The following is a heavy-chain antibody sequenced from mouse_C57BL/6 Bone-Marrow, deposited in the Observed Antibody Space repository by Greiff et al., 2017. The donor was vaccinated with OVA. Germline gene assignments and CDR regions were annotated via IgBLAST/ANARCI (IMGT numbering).Heavy chain of an antibody. Sequence: EVQVVESGGGLVQPGGSLSLSCAASGFTFTDYYMSWVRQPPGKALEWLGFIRNKANGYTTEYSASVKGRFTITRDNSQSILYLQMNALGAEDGATYCCARGGYDAYYFDYWGQGTTLTVSS. J-gene: IGHJ2*01. D-gene: IGHD2-2*01. CDR1: GFTFTDYY. V-gene: IGHV7-3*01. CDR2: IRNKANGYTT. CDR3: ARGGYDAYYFDY.